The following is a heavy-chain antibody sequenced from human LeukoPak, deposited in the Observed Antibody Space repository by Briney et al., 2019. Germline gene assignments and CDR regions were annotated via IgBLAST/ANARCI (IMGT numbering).Heavy chain of an antibody. V-gene: IGHV1-46*01. J-gene: IGHJ4*02. CDR2: ISPSGGST. Sequence: ASVKVSCKASGYTFTSDYMHWVRQAPGQGLEWMGIISPSGGSTSYAQKFQGRVTMTGDTSTSTVHMELSSLRSEDTAVYYCARGQNKCLGHWGQGTLVTVSS. CDR1: GYTFTSDY. D-gene: IGHD2/OR15-2a*01. CDR3: ARGQNKCLGH.